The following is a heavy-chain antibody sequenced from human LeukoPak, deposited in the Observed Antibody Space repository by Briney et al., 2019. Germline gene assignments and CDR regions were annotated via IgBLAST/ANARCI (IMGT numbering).Heavy chain of an antibody. D-gene: IGHD3-22*01. CDR2: IYHSGST. V-gene: IGHV4-4*02. CDR1: GFTFSSYAM. Sequence: GSLRLSCAASGFTFSSYAMSWVRQPPGKGLEWIGEIYHSGSTNYNPSLKSRVTISVDKSKNQFSLKLSSVTAADTAVYYCARLPDDSSGYYPKSGSDYWGQGTLVTVSS. J-gene: IGHJ4*02. CDR3: ARLPDDSSGYYPKSGSDY.